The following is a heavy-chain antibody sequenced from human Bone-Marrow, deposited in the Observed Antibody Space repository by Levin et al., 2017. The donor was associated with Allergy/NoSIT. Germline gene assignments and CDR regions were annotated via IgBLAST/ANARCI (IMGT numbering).Heavy chain of an antibody. CDR1: GYSFTSSG. Sequence: GESLKISCKASGYSFTSSGITWVRQAPGKGPEWVGWISTYSGNTDYAQKLQGRVTMTTDTSTNTVFMELRSLRSDDTAVYYCARGVRGTDAFDLWGQGTMVSVSS. CDR3: ARGVRGTDAFDL. CDR2: ISTYSGNT. J-gene: IGHJ3*01. V-gene: IGHV1-18*01. D-gene: IGHD3-16*01.